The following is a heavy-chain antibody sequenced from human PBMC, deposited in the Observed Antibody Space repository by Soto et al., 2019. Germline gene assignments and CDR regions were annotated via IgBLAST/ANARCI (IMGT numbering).Heavy chain of an antibody. J-gene: IGHJ4*02. CDR3: AGRYPYDSSGYHLDY. V-gene: IGHV4-39*01. Sequence: PSETLSLTCTVSGGSIRSTSSYWGWVRQPPGKGLEWIGSMYNSGSTYYSPSLKSRITISVDTSKNQFSLGLSSVTAADTAVYYCAGRYPYDSSGYHLDYWGQGTLVTVSS. CDR2: MYNSGST. D-gene: IGHD3-22*01. CDR1: GGSIRSTSSY.